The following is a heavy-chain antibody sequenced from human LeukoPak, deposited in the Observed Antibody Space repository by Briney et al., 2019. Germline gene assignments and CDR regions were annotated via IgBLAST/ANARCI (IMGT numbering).Heavy chain of an antibody. J-gene: IGHJ4*02. V-gene: IGHV3-21*01. D-gene: IGHD6-13*01. CDR3: ARAVAAAGTRVCDY. CDR2: ISSSSSYI. CDR1: GFTFSSYS. Sequence: GGSLRLSCAASGFTFSSYSMNWVRQAPGKGLEWVSSISSSSSYIYYADSVKGRFTISRDNAKNSLYLQMNSLRAEDTAVYYCARAVAAAGTRVCDYWGQGTLVTVSS.